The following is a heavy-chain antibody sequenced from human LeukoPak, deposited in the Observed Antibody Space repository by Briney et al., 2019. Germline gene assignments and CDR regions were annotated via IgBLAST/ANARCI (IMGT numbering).Heavy chain of an antibody. CDR3: AKDLPHYYDFWSGYYGGFDY. CDR1: GFTLEHYA. J-gene: IGHJ4*02. Sequence: GGTLRLSCAASGFTLEHYAMHWVRQAPGQGLDWVSLISGDGGNIYYADSVKGRFTISRDNSKNSLYLQMNSLRTEDTALYYCAKDLPHYYDFWSGYYGGFDYWGQGTLATVSS. V-gene: IGHV3-43*02. D-gene: IGHD3-3*01. CDR2: ISGDGGNI.